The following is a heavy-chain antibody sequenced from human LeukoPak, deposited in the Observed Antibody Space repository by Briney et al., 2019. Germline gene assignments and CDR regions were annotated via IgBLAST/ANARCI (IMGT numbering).Heavy chain of an antibody. CDR1: GYNFTSYW. D-gene: IGHD6-25*01. CDR3: ARPPAGSGVYYPFDY. J-gene: IGHJ4*02. CDR2: IYPGDSDT. V-gene: IGHV5-51*01. Sequence: GESLKISCKGSGYNFTSYWLVWVRQMPGKGLEWMGVIYPGDSDTRYSPSFQGQVTMSADKSITTAYLQWSSLKASDTAMYYCARPPAGSGVYYPFDYWGQGTLVTVSS.